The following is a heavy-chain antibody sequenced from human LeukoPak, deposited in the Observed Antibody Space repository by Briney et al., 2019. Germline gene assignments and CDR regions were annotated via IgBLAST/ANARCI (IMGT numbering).Heavy chain of an antibody. CDR1: GFTLNAYN. V-gene: IGHV3-21*01. J-gene: IGHJ4*02. Sequence: GGSLRLSCAASGFTLNAYNMNWVRQAPGKGLEWVSSIRGGSSYIYYADSVKGRFTISRDNANNSLYLQMNSLRAEDTAVYYCARGGGCHRTNCYWADYWGQGTLVTVSS. D-gene: IGHD2-2*01. CDR3: ARGGGCHRTNCYWADY. CDR2: IRGGSSYI.